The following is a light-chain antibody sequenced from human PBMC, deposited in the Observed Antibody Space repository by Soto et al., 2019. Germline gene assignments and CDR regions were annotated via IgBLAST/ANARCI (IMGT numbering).Light chain of an antibody. V-gene: IGKV1-5*01. CDR2: DAS. CDR1: RTINTW. J-gene: IGKJ1*01. Sequence: DIQMTQSPSTLSASVGDRITITCRARRTINTWLAWYQQKPGKAPKLLIYDASTLESGVPSRFSGSGSGTEFTLNISSLQPDDFAPYYCQQYDGHFGQGTDVEF. CDR3: QQYDGH.